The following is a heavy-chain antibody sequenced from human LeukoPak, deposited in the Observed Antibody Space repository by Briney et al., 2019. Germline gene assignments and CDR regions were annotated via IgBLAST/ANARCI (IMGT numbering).Heavy chain of an antibody. J-gene: IGHJ4*02. Sequence: PSETLSLTCTVSGGSISSGSYYWSWIRQPPGKGLEWIGYIYYSGSTNYNPSLKSRVTISVDTSKNQFSLKLSSVTAADTAVYYCARDRAHYYDSSGYFDYWGQGTPVTVSS. CDR3: ARDRAHYYDSSGYFDY. CDR2: IYYSGST. D-gene: IGHD3-22*01. V-gene: IGHV4-61*01. CDR1: GGSISSGSYY.